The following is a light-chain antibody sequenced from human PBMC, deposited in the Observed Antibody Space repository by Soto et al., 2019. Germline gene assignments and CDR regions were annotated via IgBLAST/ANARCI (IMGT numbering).Light chain of an antibody. CDR2: EGN. CDR3: CSYAYDNGWV. V-gene: IGLV2-23*01. Sequence: QSALTHPASVSGSPGQSITISCTGPSGDVLSYDGVSWYQHHPGKAPKLIIYEGNKRPSGVSDRFSGPTSGHMAYLTISGLQAEDEADYYCCSYAYDNGWVFGGGTKLTVL. CDR1: SGDVLSYDG. J-gene: IGLJ3*02.